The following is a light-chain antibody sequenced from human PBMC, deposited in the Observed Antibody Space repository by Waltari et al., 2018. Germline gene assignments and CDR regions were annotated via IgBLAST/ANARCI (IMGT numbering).Light chain of an antibody. CDR2: VNSDGSH. Sequence: QLVLTQSPSASASLGASVKLTCTLSSGHSSNIIAWLQQQPGKGPRYLMKVNSDGSHRKGDEIPDRFSGSSSGAERYLTISSLQSEDEADYYCETGGHGTWVFGGRTKLTVL. V-gene: IGLV4-69*01. CDR1: SGHSSNI. CDR3: ETGGHGTWV. J-gene: IGLJ3*02.